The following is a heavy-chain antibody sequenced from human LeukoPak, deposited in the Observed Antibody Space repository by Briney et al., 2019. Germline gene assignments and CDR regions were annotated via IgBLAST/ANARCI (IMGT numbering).Heavy chain of an antibody. J-gene: IGHJ4*02. Sequence: PSETLSLTCTVSGGSISNYYWSWIRQPPGKGLEWIGYIYYSGSTKYNPSLKSRVTISVDTSKNQFSLNVNSMAAADTGVYYCTRSFPGIVGAADFWGQGPLVTVSS. CDR2: IYYSGST. CDR1: GGSISNYY. V-gene: IGHV4-59*01. D-gene: IGHD1-26*01. CDR3: TRSFPGIVGAADF.